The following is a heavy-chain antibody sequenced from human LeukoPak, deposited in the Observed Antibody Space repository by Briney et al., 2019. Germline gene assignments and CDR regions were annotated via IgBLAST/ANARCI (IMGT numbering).Heavy chain of an antibody. J-gene: IGHJ6*03. D-gene: IGHD3-22*01. Sequence: SETLSLTCTVSGGSISSSSYYWGWIRQPPGKGLEWIGRIYTSGSTNYNPSLKSRVTISVDTSKNQFSLKLSSVTAADTAVYYCARETYYYDSSGYFPYYYYYYMDVWGKGTTVTVSS. CDR1: GGSISSSSYY. CDR2: IYTSGST. V-gene: IGHV4-39*07. CDR3: ARETYYYDSSGYFPYYYYYYMDV.